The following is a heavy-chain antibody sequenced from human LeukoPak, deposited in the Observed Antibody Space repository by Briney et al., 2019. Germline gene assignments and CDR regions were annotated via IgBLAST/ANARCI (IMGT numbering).Heavy chain of an antibody. Sequence: SEPLSLTCAVYGGSFSGYYWSWIRQPPGKGLEWIGKINHSGSTNYNPSLKSRVTISVDTSKNQFSLKLSSVTAADTAVYYCARARRSSIAGRPRDFDYWGQGTLVTVSS. CDR1: GGSFSGYY. J-gene: IGHJ4*02. D-gene: IGHD6-6*01. V-gene: IGHV4-34*01. CDR2: INHSGST. CDR3: ARARRSSIAGRPRDFDY.